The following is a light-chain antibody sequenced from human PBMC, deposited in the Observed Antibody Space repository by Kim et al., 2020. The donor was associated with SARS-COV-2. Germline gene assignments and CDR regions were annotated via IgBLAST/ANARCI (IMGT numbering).Light chain of an antibody. CDR1: NIGSKS. CDR3: QVWDSSSDHPNWV. CDR2: YDS. J-gene: IGLJ3*02. V-gene: IGLV3-21*04. Sequence: GKTARITCGGNNIGSKSVHWYQQKPGQAPVLVIYYDSDRPSGIPERFSGSNSWNTATLTISRVEAGDEADYYCQVWDSSSDHPNWVFGGGTQLTVL.